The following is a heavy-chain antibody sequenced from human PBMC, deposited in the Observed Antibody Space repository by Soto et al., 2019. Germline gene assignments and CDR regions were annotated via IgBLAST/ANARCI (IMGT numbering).Heavy chain of an antibody. CDR1: GGSISNSDYY. CDR2: IYYTGST. V-gene: IGHV4-39*01. Sequence: SETLSLTCTVSGGSISNSDYYWSWIRQPPGKGLEWIGSIYYTGSTYYNPSLKSRVTISVDTSKNQFSLKLSSVTAADTAVYYCEGQRDYFAMDVWGQGTTVTVSS. CDR3: EGQRDYFAMDV. J-gene: IGHJ6*02.